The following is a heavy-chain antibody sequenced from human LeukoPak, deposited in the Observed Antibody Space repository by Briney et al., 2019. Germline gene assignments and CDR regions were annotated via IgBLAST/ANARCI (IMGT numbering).Heavy chain of an antibody. CDR1: GGSISSSSYY. Sequence: SETLSLTCTVSGGSISSSSYYWGWIRQPPGKGLEWIGSIYYSGNTYYNPSLKSRVTISVDTSKNQFSLKLGSVTAADTAVYYCARQQNRGYGLPFDYWGQGTLVTVSS. CDR3: ARQQNRGYGLPFDY. V-gene: IGHV4-39*01. J-gene: IGHJ4*02. CDR2: IYYSGNT. D-gene: IGHD5-12*01.